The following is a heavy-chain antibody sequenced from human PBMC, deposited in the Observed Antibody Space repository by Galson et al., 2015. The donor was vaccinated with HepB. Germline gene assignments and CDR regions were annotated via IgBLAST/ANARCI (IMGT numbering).Heavy chain of an antibody. CDR2: IWRDGDNG. CDR1: GVAVHDPI. V-gene: IGHV3-33*06. J-gene: IGHJ5*02. D-gene: IGHD4-11*01. Sequence: PLGLSSPAPGVAVHDPIMHWAAQAQGKGLEWGPAIWRDGDNGPSAHSAKSRFSIPRDNSHIQRSHQMNSLTGEDTAVYYCAKGPYSNILLSGGWFDPWGQGTLVTVSS. CDR3: AKGPYSNILLSGGWFDP.